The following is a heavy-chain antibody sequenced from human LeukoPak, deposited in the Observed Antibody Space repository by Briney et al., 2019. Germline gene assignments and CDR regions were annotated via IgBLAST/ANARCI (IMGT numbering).Heavy chain of an antibody. J-gene: IGHJ4*02. V-gene: IGHV3-53*01. CDR3: ARDRSSGYGIDY. CDR1: GFTVSSNF. Sequence: QTGGSLRLSCAASGFTVSSNFMSWVRQAPGKGLEWVSVIYSGGSTYYADSVKGRFTISRDNSKDTLCLQMNSLRAEDTAVYYCARDRSSGYGIDYWGQGTLVTVSS. CDR2: IYSGGST. D-gene: IGHD3-22*01.